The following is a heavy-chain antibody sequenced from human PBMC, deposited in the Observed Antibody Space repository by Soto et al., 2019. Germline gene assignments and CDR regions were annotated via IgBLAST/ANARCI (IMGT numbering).Heavy chain of an antibody. CDR3: ARYEYSRSSTDY. Sequence: EVQLVESGGGLVQPGGSLRLSCAVSGFTFSTYWMSWVRQAPGKGLEWVANIKDDGSEKYYVDSVKGRFTISRDNAKNSLYLQMNSLRDEDTVVYYCARYEYSRSSTDYWGQGTLVTVSS. CDR1: GFTFSTYW. CDR2: IKDDGSEK. J-gene: IGHJ4*02. V-gene: IGHV3-7*01. D-gene: IGHD6-6*01.